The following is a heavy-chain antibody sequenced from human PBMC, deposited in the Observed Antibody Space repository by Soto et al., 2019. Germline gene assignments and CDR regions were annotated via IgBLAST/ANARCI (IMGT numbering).Heavy chain of an antibody. D-gene: IGHD3-22*01. V-gene: IGHV3-33*01. CDR3: ARDLLEYYYDSSGYLDY. Sequence: QVQLVESGGGVVQPGRSLRLSCAASGFTFSSYGMHWVRQAPGKGLVWVAVIWYDGSNKYYADSVKGRFTISRDNSKNTLYLQMNSLRAEDTAVYYCARDLLEYYYDSSGYLDYWGQGTLVTVSS. J-gene: IGHJ4*02. CDR1: GFTFSSYG. CDR2: IWYDGSNK.